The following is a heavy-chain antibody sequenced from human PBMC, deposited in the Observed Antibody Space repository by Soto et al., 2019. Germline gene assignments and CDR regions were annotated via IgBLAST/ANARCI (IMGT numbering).Heavy chain of an antibody. CDR1: GDSVSSGSYY. D-gene: IGHD4-17*01. CDR3: ARGLDYVGFDY. J-gene: IGHJ4*02. CDR2: IYYRGST. Sequence: SETLSLTCIVSGDSVSSGSYYWTWIRQPPGKGLEWIGYIYYRGSTNYNPSLKSRVTISIDTSRNQFSLKLNSVTAADTALYYCARGLDYVGFDYWGQGTLVTVSS. V-gene: IGHV4-61*01.